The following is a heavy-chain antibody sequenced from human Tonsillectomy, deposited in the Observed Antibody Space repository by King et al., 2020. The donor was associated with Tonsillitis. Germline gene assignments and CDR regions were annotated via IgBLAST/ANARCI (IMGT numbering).Heavy chain of an antibody. J-gene: IGHJ4*02. CDR1: GGSISSTGYY. D-gene: IGHD4-17*01. Sequence: LQLQESGPGLVKPSETLSLSCIVSGGSISSTGYYWGWIRQPPGKGLEWIGSIDYSGTTYYNPSLKSRVPMSVDTSRNQFSLNLSSVPAADTAVYYCARETVTTSGVLFDYWGQGTLVTVSS. CDR2: IDYSGTT. V-gene: IGHV4-39*02. CDR3: ARETVTTSGVLFDY.